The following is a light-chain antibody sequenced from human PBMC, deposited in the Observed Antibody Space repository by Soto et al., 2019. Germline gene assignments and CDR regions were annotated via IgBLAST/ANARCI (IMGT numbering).Light chain of an antibody. CDR3: SSYTTSSTRV. J-gene: IGLJ1*01. CDR1: SSDIGIYKY. Sequence: QSALTQPASVSGSPGQSIASACTGSSSDIGIYKYVSWYQQHPGKVPKLIIYEVTNRPSGVSNRFSGSKSGNPASLTISGLQAEDEADYYCSSYTTSSTRVFGPGTKVTVL. V-gene: IGLV2-14*01. CDR2: EVT.